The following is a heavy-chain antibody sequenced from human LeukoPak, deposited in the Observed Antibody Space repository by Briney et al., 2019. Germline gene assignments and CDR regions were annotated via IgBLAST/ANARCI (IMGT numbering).Heavy chain of an antibody. CDR1: GGSFSGYY. J-gene: IGHJ4*02. D-gene: IGHD3-9*01. V-gene: IGHV4-34*01. CDR2: INHSGST. Sequence: TSETLSLTCAVYGGSFSGYYWSWIRQPPGKGLEWIGEINHSGSTNYNPPLNSRVTISVDTSKNQFSLKLSSVTAADTAVYYCAGHLRYLDYWGQGTLVTVSS. CDR3: AGHLRYLDY.